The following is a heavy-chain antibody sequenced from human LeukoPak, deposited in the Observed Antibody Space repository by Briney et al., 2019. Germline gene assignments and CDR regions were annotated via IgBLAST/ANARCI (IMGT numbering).Heavy chain of an antibody. V-gene: IGHV4-4*02. CDR1: GGSISSTNW. CDR2: ISLSGLT. D-gene: IGHD1-26*01. Sequence: TPSETLSLTCGVSGGSISSTNWWSWVRQPPGQGLEWIGEISLSGLTNYNPSLKSRVTMSLDKSKNHLSLNLTSVTAADTAVYYCSRESGAFSPFGYWGQGTLVTVSS. CDR3: SRESGAFSPFGY. J-gene: IGHJ4*02.